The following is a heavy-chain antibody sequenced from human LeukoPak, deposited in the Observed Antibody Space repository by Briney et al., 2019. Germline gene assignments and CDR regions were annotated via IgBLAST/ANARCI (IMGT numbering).Heavy chain of an antibody. CDR1: GFTFDDYA. J-gene: IGHJ3*02. CDR2: ISWHSGSI. D-gene: IGHD3-22*01. V-gene: IGHV3-9*01. Sequence: PGRSLSLSCAASGFTFDDYAMHWVRQAPGKGLEWVSGISWHSGSIGYADSVKGRFTISRDNAKNSLYLQMNSLRAEDTALYYCAKALARITMNPSPDAFDIWGQGTMVSVCS. CDR3: AKALARITMNPSPDAFDI.